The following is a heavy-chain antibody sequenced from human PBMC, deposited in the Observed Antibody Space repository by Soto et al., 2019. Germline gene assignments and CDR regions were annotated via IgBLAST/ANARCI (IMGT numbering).Heavy chain of an antibody. V-gene: IGHV3-23*01. CDR3: AKAHGGVLRYLSSPQYYYGMDV. D-gene: IGHD3-9*01. Sequence: PGGSLRLSCAASGFTFSSYAMSWVRQAPGKGLEWVSAISGSGGSTYYADSVKGRFTISRDNSKNTLYLQMNSLRAEDTAVYYCAKAHGGVLRYLSSPQYYYGMDVWGQGT. CDR2: ISGSGGST. CDR1: GFTFSSYA. J-gene: IGHJ6*02.